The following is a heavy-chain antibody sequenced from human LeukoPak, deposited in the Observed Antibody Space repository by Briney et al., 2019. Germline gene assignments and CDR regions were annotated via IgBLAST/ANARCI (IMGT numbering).Heavy chain of an antibody. CDR3: ARAPAGAYYDSPYGMDV. J-gene: IGHJ6*02. Sequence: GGSLRLSCAASEFTFSSYTMNWVRQAPGKGLEWVSFISSSSSYSNYADSVKGRFTISRDNAKNSLYLQMNSLRAEDTAVYYCARAPAGAYYDSPYGMDVWGQGTTVTVSS. D-gene: IGHD3-22*01. CDR2: ISSSSSYS. CDR1: EFTFSSYT. V-gene: IGHV3-21*01.